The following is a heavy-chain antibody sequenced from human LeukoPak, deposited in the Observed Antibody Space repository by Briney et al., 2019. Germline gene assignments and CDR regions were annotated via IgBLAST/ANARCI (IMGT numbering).Heavy chain of an antibody. Sequence: GGSLRLSCAASGFTFSSYAMHWVRQAPGKGLEWVAVISYDGSNKYYADSVKGRFTISRDNSKNTLYLQMNGLRAEDTAVYYCARVHSEQQLVSDYYYYGMDVWGQGTTVTVSS. V-gene: IGHV3-30*04. CDR3: ARVHSEQQLVSDYYYYGMDV. CDR2: ISYDGSNK. D-gene: IGHD6-13*01. CDR1: GFTFSSYA. J-gene: IGHJ6*02.